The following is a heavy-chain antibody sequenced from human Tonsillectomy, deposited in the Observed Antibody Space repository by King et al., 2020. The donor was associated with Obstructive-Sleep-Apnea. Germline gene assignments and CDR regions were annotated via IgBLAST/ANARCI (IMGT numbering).Heavy chain of an antibody. V-gene: IGHV1-18*01. CDR3: ARVSGLSHQLLSYYYYGMDV. Sequence: QLVQSGAEVKKPGASVKVSCKASGYTFTSYDISWVRQAPGQGLEWMGWISAYNGNTNYAQKLQGRVTMTTDTSTSTAYMELRSLRSDDTAVYYCARVSGLSHQLLSYYYYGMDVWGQGTTVTVSS. J-gene: IGHJ6*02. CDR2: ISAYNGNT. CDR1: GYTFTSYD. D-gene: IGHD2-2*01.